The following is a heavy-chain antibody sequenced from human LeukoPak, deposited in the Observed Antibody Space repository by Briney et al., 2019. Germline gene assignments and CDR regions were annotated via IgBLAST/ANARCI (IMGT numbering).Heavy chain of an antibody. J-gene: IGHJ4*02. CDR3: ARGTYYYVDY. CDR2: ILQSGST. CDR1: DYPISSGYY. V-gene: IGHV4-38-2*02. D-gene: IGHD3-10*02. Sequence: PSETLSLTCTVSDYPISSGYYWGWIRQPPGKGLEWIGIILQSGSTYYNPSLKSRVTISVDTSKNQFSLKLSSVTAADTAVYYCARGTYYYVDYWGQGTLVTVSS.